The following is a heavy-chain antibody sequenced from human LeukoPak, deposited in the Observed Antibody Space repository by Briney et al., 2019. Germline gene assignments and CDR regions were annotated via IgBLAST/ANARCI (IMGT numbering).Heavy chain of an antibody. Sequence: ASVKVSCKASGYTFTSYDINWVRQATGQGLEWMGWMNPNSGNTGYAQKFQGRVTMTRNTSTGTAYMELSSLRSEGTAVYYCARSGYTSGWYQDGAFDIWGQGTMVTVSS. CDR2: MNPNSGNT. V-gene: IGHV1-8*01. J-gene: IGHJ3*02. D-gene: IGHD6-19*01. CDR3: ARSGYTSGWYQDGAFDI. CDR1: GYTFTSYD.